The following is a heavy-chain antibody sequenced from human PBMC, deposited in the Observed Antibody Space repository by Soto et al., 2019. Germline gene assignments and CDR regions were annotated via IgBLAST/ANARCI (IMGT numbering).Heavy chain of an antibody. D-gene: IGHD3-10*01. V-gene: IGHV4-34*01. J-gene: IGHJ5*02. CDR3: ASRSSGSTGPWFDP. CDR2: INHSGST. CDR1: GGSFSGYY. Sequence: SETLSLTCAVYGGSFSGYYWSWIRKPPGKGLEWIGEINHSGSTNYNPSLKSRVTISVDTSKNQFSLKLSSVTAADTAVYYCASRSSGSTGPWFDPWGQGTLVTVSS.